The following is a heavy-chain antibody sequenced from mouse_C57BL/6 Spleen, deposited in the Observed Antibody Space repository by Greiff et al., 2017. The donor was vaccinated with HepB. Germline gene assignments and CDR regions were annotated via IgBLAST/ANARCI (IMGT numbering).Heavy chain of an antibody. J-gene: IGHJ1*03. V-gene: IGHV1-55*01. CDR1: GYTFTSYW. Sequence: VQLQQPGAELVKPGASVKMSCKASGYTFTSYWITWVKQRPGQGLEWIGDIYPGSGSTNYNEKFKSKATLTVDTSSSTAYMQLSSLTSEDSAVYYWAAHYYYGSRGYFDVWGTGTTVTVSS. CDR2: IYPGSGST. CDR3: AAHYYYGSRGYFDV. D-gene: IGHD1-1*01.